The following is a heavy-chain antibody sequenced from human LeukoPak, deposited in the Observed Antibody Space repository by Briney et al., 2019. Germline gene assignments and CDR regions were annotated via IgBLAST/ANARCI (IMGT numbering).Heavy chain of an antibody. Sequence: ASVKVSCKASGYTFTSYDINWVRQATGQGLEWMGWMNPNSGNTGYAQKFQGRVTMTRNTSTSTVYMELSSLRSEDTAVYYCARGGHGYNYRLGFDYWGQGTLVTVSS. V-gene: IGHV1-8*01. CDR1: GYTFTSYD. CDR3: ARGGHGYNYRLGFDY. CDR2: MNPNSGNT. D-gene: IGHD5-24*01. J-gene: IGHJ4*02.